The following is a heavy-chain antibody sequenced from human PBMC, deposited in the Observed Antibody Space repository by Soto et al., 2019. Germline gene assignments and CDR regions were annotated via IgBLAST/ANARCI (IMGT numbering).Heavy chain of an antibody. J-gene: IGHJ4*02. Sequence: SETLSLTCSVSGGSMSEYFWSWIRQSPERGLEWIGYVYYLGSTDYNPSLKSRVTISVDTSKRQFSLRLSSVTAADAAIYYCARDGYDGSGSPYPAYWGPGTQVTAPQ. CDR1: GGSMSEYF. CDR2: VYYLGST. CDR3: ARDGYDGSGSPYPAY. D-gene: IGHD3-10*01. V-gene: IGHV4-59*01.